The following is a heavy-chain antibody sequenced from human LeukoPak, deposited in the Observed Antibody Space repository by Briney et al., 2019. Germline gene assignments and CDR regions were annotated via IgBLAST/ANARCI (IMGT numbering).Heavy chain of an antibody. CDR2: IYWNDDK. D-gene: IGHD6-19*01. J-gene: IGHJ4*02. Sequence: TLSLTCTVSGGSISSYYWSWIRQPPGKALEWLALIYWNDDKRYSPSLKSRLTITKDTSKNQVVLTMTNMDPVDTATYYCAHSPAEVFDYWGQGTLVTVSS. CDR1: GGSISSYYW. V-gene: IGHV2-5*01. CDR3: AHSPAEVFDY.